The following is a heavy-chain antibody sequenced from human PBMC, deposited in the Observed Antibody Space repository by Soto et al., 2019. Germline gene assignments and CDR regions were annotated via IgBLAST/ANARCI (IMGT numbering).Heavy chain of an antibody. CDR3: ARGWELEY. J-gene: IGHJ4*02. CDR2: ISTYNGDT. V-gene: IGHV1-18*01. D-gene: IGHD1-26*01. CDR1: GYTYTNYD. Sequence: QVQLVQSGAEVKKPGASVKVSCKTSGYTYTNYDINWVRQAPGQGLEWMGSISTYNGDTDYAQKLQGRVTMTTDTSTTTAYMELTSLTSDDTAVYFCARGWELEYWGQGTLVSVSS.